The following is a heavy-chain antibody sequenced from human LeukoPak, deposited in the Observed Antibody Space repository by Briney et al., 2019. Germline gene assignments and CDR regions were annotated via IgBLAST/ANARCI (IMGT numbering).Heavy chain of an antibody. D-gene: IGHD4-17*01. CDR2: ISGSGGST. CDR3: AKVPDYGDYYFDY. Sequence: PGGSLRLSCAASGFTFSSYAMSWVRQAPGKGLEWVSAISGSGGSTYYADSVKGRFTTSRDNSKNTLYLQMNSLRAEDTAVYYCAKVPDYGDYYFDYWGQGTLVTVSS. CDR1: GFTFSSYA. J-gene: IGHJ4*02. V-gene: IGHV3-23*01.